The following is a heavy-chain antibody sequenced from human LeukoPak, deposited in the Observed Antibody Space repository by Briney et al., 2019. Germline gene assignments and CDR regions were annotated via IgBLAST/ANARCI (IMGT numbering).Heavy chain of an antibody. CDR3: ERHSPHYYDSSRYYY. Sequence: PSETLSLTCTVSGGSISSYYWGWIRQNPGKGLEWIGYIFYSGSTNYNPSLKSRVTISIHTSKNQFSLKLSSVTPADTAVYYCERHSPHYYDSSRYYYWGQGTLVTVSS. V-gene: IGHV4-59*08. CDR1: GGSISSYY. J-gene: IGHJ4*02. D-gene: IGHD3-22*01. CDR2: IFYSGST.